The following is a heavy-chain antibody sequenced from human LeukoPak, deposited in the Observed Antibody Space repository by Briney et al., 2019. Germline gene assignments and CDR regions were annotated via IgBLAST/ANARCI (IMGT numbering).Heavy chain of an antibody. D-gene: IGHD5-12*01. CDR1: GYTFINYF. CDR3: ARDGGYSGYGDY. J-gene: IGHJ4*02. Sequence: ASVKVSCKASGYTFINYFMHWVRQTPRQGPEWMGWIKPNRGGTYYAEKFQGRVTMSRDTSLSAAYIELSRLRPDDTGMYYCARDGGYSGYGDYWGQGTLVTVSS. CDR2: IKPNRGGT. V-gene: IGHV1-2*02.